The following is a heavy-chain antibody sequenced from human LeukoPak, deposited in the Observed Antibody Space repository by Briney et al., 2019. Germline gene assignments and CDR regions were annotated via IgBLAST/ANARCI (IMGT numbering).Heavy chain of an antibody. CDR3: ASPREYQLLYFGY. J-gene: IGHJ4*02. V-gene: IGHV3-21*01. Sequence: GGSLRLSCAASGFTFSSYSMNWVRQAPGKGLEWVSSISSSSSYIYYADSVKGRFTNSRDNAKNSLYLQMNSLRAEDTAVYYCASPREYQLLYFGYWGQGTLVTVSS. CDR2: ISSSSSYI. CDR1: GFTFSSYS. D-gene: IGHD2-2*01.